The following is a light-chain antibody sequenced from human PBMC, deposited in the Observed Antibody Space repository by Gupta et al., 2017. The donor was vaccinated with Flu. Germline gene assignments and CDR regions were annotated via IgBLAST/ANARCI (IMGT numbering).Light chain of an antibody. CDR3: QQYKEWPPYT. CDR1: QSVGIS. V-gene: IGKV3-15*01. J-gene: IGKJ2*01. Sequence: EVVMTQSPATLSVSPGETATLPCRASQSVGISLAWYQQKPGQAPRLLIHGASTRATDVPFRFSGSGFGTEFTLTISSRQTEDVAVYYCQQYKEWPPYTFGQGTKLEIK. CDR2: GAS.